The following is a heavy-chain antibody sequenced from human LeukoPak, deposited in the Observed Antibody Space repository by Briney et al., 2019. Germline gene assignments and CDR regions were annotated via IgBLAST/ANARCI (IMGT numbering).Heavy chain of an antibody. V-gene: IGHV4-4*07. J-gene: IGHJ4*02. CDR2: IHSSGST. Sequence: PSETLSLTCTVSGGSISGYYWSWIRQPAGEGLEWIGRIHSSGSTFYNPSLKSRVTMSADTSKNQFSLELTSMTAADSAVYYCVRGGVVVAATFDFWGQGTPVTVSP. CDR1: GGSISGYY. CDR3: VRGGVVVAATFDF. D-gene: IGHD2-15*01.